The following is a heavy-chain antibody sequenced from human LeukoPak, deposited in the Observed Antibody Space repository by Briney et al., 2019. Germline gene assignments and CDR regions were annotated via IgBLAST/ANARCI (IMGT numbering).Heavy chain of an antibody. CDR3: AKCSTSAYTTGWCNWIDP. CDR2: TVSRGTT. D-gene: IGHD6-19*01. V-gene: IGHV3-23*01. CDR1: GFTFTSDA. Sequence: GGSLRLSRVASGFTFTSDAMNWVRQAPGKGLEWVSSTVSRGTTQYADSVKGRFTVSRDTSKNTLYLQMNSLRADDTAVYYCAKCSTSAYTTGWCNWIDPWGQGTLVTVSS. J-gene: IGHJ5*02.